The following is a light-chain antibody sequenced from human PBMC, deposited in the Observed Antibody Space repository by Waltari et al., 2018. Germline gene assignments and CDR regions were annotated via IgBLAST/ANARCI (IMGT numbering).Light chain of an antibody. Sequence: QSVLTHPPSVSAAPGQKVNISCSGSSPNIGVNHVPRYQQVPGTAPKLLIYEDKYRPSGIPDRFSGSKSGTSAILAITGLQTGDEADYYCKSWDDSLASWVFGGGAKLTVL. CDR1: SPNIGVNH. V-gene: IGLV1-51*02. CDR2: EDK. J-gene: IGLJ3*02. CDR3: KSWDDSLASWV.